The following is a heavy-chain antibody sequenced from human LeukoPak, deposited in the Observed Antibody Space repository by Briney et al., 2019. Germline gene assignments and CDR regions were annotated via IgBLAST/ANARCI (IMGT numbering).Heavy chain of an antibody. CDR3: AKGASYCSSPSCYAAWFDY. J-gene: IGHJ4*02. Sequence: PGGSLRLSCGASAFNFSTYAMCWVRQAPGKGLEWVSSISGIGATTYYADSVKGRFTISRDNSKNTLYLLMNSLKAEDTAVYFCAKGASYCSSPSCYAAWFDYWGQGTLVTVSS. D-gene: IGHD2-2*01. V-gene: IGHV3-23*01. CDR1: AFNFSTYA. CDR2: ISGIGATT.